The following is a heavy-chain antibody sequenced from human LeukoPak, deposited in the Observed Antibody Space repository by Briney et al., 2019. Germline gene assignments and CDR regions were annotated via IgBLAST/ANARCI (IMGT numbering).Heavy chain of an antibody. V-gene: IGHV3-21*01. D-gene: IGHD3-22*01. CDR2: ISSSSSYI. CDR3: ARAAGVYYDSSGYWY. CDR1: GFTFSSYS. Sequence: GGSLRLSCAASGFTFSSYSMNWVRQAPGKGLEWVSCISSSSSYIYYADSVKGRFTISRDNAKNSLYLQMNSLRAEDTAVYYCARAAGVYYDSSGYWYWGQGTLVTVSS. J-gene: IGHJ4*02.